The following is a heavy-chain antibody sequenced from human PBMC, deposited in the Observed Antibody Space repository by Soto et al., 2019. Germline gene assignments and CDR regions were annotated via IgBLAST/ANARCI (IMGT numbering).Heavy chain of an antibody. D-gene: IGHD3-22*01. Sequence: SQTLSLTCVISGDSVSSYSAARNWIRQSPSGGLEWLGRTYYRSRFFSDYAESVKSRIIINPDTSKNQFSLKLTSVTAADTAVYYCARGYYESSDYFVGSPIFDYWGQGSLVTVSS. CDR1: GDSVSSYSAA. J-gene: IGHJ4*02. V-gene: IGHV6-1*01. CDR2: TYYRSRFFS. CDR3: ARGYYESSDYFVGSPIFDY.